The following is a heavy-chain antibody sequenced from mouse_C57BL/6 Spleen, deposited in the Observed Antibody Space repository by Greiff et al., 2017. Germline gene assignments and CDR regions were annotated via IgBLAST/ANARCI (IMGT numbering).Heavy chain of an antibody. Sequence: VQLQQSGAELVMPGASVKLSCKASGYTFTSYWMHWVKQRPGQGLEWIGEIDPSDSYTNYNQKFKGKSTLTVDKSASTAYMQLSSLTSEDSAVYYCARGVTGYCDYWGQGTTLTVSS. CDR1: GYTFTSYW. D-gene: IGHD2-1*01. CDR3: ARGVTGYCDY. CDR2: IDPSDSYT. V-gene: IGHV1-69*01. J-gene: IGHJ2*01.